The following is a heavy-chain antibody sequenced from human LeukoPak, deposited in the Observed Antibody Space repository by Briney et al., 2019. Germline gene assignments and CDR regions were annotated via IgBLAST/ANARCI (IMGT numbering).Heavy chain of an antibody. J-gene: IGHJ4*02. CDR2: LWYDGSNK. V-gene: IGHV3-33*01. CDR1: GFSFSSYG. Sequence: GRSLRLSCAASGFSFSSYGMHWVRQAPGKGLEWVAVLWYDGSNKYYADSVKGRFTTSRDNSKNRLYLQMNSLRAGDTAVYYCARDSGAAMTYFDHWGQGTLVTVSS. D-gene: IGHD5-18*01. CDR3: ARDSGAAMTYFDH.